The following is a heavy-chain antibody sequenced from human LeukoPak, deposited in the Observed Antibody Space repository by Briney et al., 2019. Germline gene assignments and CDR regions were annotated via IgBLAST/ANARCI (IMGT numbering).Heavy chain of an antibody. CDR2: IIPIFGTA. V-gene: IGHV1-69*13. D-gene: IGHD6-6*01. J-gene: IGHJ4*02. CDR3: ARDLTLYSSSSDNRPTDDY. CDR1: GYTFTSYY. Sequence: SVKVSCKASGYTFTSYYMHWVRQAPGQGLEWMGGIIPIFGTANYAQKFQGRVTITADESTSTAYMELSSLRSEDTAVYYCARDLTLYSSSSDNRPTDDYWGQGTLVTVSS.